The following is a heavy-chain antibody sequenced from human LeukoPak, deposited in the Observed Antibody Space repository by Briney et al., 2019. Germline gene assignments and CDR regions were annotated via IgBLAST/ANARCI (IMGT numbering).Heavy chain of an antibody. Sequence: SVKVSCKASGYTFTSYGISWVRQAPGQGLEWMGWINPNSGGTNYAQKFQGRVTMTRDTSISTAYMELSRLRSDDTAVYYCAKDSNPNYYYYYYMDVWGKGTTVTVSS. CDR1: GYTFTSYG. V-gene: IGHV1-2*02. D-gene: IGHD4-11*01. CDR2: INPNSGGT. J-gene: IGHJ6*03. CDR3: AKDSNPNYYYYYYMDV.